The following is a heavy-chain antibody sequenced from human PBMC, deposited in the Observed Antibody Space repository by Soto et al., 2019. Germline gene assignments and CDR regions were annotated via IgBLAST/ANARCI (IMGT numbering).Heavy chain of an antibody. V-gene: IGHV3-23*01. CDR1: GFTFSTYA. D-gene: IGHD2-2*01. CDR3: AKGGDGYCSTTSCLFHFDY. J-gene: IGHJ4*02. CDR2: ISGSADAT. Sequence: EVQLLESGGGLVQTGGSLRLSCAASGFTFSTYAMSWVRQAPGKGLEWVSTISGSADATFYADSVKGRFAIFRDNSRTMFYLQMNSLRAEETAVYYCAKGGDGYCSTTSCLFHFDYWGPGTLATVSS.